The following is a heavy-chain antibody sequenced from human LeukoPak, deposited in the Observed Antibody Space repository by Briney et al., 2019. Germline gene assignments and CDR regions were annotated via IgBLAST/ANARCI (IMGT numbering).Heavy chain of an antibody. J-gene: IGHJ5*02. D-gene: IGHD1-26*01. CDR1: GFTFSSYG. V-gene: IGHV3-30*18. CDR2: ISYDGSNK. CDR3: AKDEVGTFDP. Sequence: GRSLRLSCAASGFTFSSYGMHWVRQAPGKGLEWVAVISYDGSNKYYADSVKGRFTISRDNSKNTLYLQMNSLRAEDTAVYYCAKDEVGTFDPWGQGTLVTVSS.